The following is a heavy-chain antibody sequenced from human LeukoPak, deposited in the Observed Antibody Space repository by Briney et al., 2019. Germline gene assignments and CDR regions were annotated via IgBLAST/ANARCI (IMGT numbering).Heavy chain of an antibody. V-gene: IGHV4-39*01. Sequence: SETLSLTCTVSGGSITNNNYYWDWIRQPTGKGLEWIGDFYYSGSTHYNPSLKSRVTISADTSKNHFSLKLSSVTAADTAIYYCARHTRPGYSGYENALDIWGQGTMVTASS. D-gene: IGHD5-12*01. CDR3: ARHTRPGYSGYENALDI. J-gene: IGHJ3*02. CDR1: GGSITNNNYY. CDR2: FYYSGST.